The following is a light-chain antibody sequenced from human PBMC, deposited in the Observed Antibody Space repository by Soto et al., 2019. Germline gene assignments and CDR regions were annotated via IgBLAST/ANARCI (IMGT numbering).Light chain of an antibody. V-gene: IGKV3-20*01. J-gene: IGKJ5*01. CDR2: GAS. CDR1: QSVRNNN. CDR3: QQYGSSAPIT. Sequence: EIVLTQSPGTLSLSPGERATLSCRASQSVRNNNLNWYQQKAGQAPRLLIYGASIRATGIPDRFSGSGSGTDSTLTISRLEPEDFALYFCQQYGSSAPITFGQGTRLEIK.